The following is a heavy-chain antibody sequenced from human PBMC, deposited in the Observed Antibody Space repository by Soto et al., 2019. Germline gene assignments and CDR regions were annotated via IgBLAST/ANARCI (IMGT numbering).Heavy chain of an antibody. D-gene: IGHD2-21*02. CDR2: IYSGGST. Sequence: GGSLRLSCAASGFTVSSNYMSWVRQAPGKGLEWVSVIYSGGSTYYADSVKGRFTISRDNSKNTLYLQMNSLRAEDTAVYYCAREPTEGYYGMDVWGQGTTVTVSS. CDR3: AREPTEGYYGMDV. V-gene: IGHV3-53*01. CDR1: GFTVSSNY. J-gene: IGHJ6*02.